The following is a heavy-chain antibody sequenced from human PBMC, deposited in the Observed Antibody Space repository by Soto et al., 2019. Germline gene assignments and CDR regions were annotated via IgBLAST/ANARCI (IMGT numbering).Heavy chain of an antibody. CDR2: IYYSGNT. CDR1: GGSISSGDYY. V-gene: IGHV4-30-4*01. J-gene: IGHJ6*02. CDR3: ARGDYYYGMDV. Sequence: SEALSLTCTVSGGSISSGDYYWSWIRQPPGKGLEWIGYIYYSGNTHYNPSLKSRVTISRDTSKNQFSLKLSSVTAADTAVYYCARGDYYYGMDVWGQETTVTVSS.